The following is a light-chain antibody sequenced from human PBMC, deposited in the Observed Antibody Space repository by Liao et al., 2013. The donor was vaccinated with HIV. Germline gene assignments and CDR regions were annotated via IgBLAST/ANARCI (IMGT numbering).Light chain of an antibody. CDR2: KDS. CDR1: ALPKLY. V-gene: IGLV3-25*02. J-gene: IGLJ1*01. Sequence: SYELTQPPSVSVPPGQTARITCSGDALPKLYAYWYQQKPGQAPVLVIYKDSERPSGIPERFSGSNSGNTATLTISGIQAMDEADYYCQAWDSSTYVFGTGTKVTVL. CDR3: QAWDSSTYV.